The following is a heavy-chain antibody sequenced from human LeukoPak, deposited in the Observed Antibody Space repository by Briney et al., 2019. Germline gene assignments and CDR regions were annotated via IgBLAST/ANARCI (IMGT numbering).Heavy chain of an antibody. CDR2: ISSSSSSI. CDR1: GFTFSSYR. Sequence: GGSLRLSCAASGFTFSSYRMNWVRQAPGKGLEWVSDISSSSSSIGNADSVKGRFTISRDNAKNSLYLQMNSLRAEDTAVYYCAELGITMIGGVWGKGTTVTISS. CDR3: AELGITMIGGV. V-gene: IGHV3-48*04. D-gene: IGHD3-10*02. J-gene: IGHJ6*04.